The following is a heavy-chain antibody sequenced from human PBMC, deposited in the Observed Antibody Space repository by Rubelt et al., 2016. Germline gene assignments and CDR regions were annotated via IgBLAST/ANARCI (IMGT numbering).Heavy chain of an antibody. CDR2: IKSKTDGWTT. Sequence: EVQLVESGGGLVKPGGSLRLSCAASGFTFSNAWMNWVRQAPGKGLEWVGRIKSKTDGWTTDYAAPVKGRLTSSRDDSKNTLYLQRNSLKTEDTAVYYCTTDTAMDNDFDYWGQGTLVTVSS. J-gene: IGHJ4*02. V-gene: IGHV3-15*07. D-gene: IGHD5-18*01. CDR1: GFTFSNAW. CDR3: TTDTAMDNDFDY.